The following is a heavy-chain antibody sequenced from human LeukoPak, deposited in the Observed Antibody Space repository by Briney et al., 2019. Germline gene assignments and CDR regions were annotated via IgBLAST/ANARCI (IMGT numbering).Heavy chain of an antibody. D-gene: IGHD2-15*01. J-gene: IGHJ4*02. CDR3: AKGRCSGGSCYLPFDY. CDR2: ISGSGGST. Sequence: PGGSLRLSCAASGFTFSNYAMSWVRQAPGKGLEWVSAISGSGGSTYYADSVKGRFTISRDNSKNTLYLQMNSLRAEDTAVYYCAKGRCSGGSCYLPFDYWGQGTLVTVSS. V-gene: IGHV3-23*01. CDR1: GFTFSNYA.